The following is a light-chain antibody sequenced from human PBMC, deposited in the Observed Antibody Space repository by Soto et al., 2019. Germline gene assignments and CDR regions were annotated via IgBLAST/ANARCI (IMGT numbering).Light chain of an antibody. CDR3: QQFSSYPLT. J-gene: IGKJ4*01. Sequence: EIVMTQAPVTLCVSPGERATLSCRASQSVRSTYLAWYQQKPGQAPRLLIFGVSNRAAGIPDRFSGGGSGTDFTLTISRLEPEDFAVYYCQQFSSYPLTFGGGTKVDNK. V-gene: IGKV3-20*01. CDR2: GVS. CDR1: QSVRSTY.